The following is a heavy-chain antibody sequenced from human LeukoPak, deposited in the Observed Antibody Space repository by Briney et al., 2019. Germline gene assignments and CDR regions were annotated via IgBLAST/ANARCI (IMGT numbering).Heavy chain of an antibody. Sequence: GGSLRLSCAASGFTFSTYDMHWVCQVTGKGLEWVSAIGTGDDTYYLGSVKGRFTISRENAKNVLYLQMSSLRAEDTAVYYCAREIRETVVTRHYYYGIDVWGQGTTVTVSS. CDR3: AREIRETVVTRHYYYGIDV. J-gene: IGHJ6*02. CDR2: IGTGDDT. V-gene: IGHV3-13*01. CDR1: GFTFSTYD. D-gene: IGHD2-15*01.